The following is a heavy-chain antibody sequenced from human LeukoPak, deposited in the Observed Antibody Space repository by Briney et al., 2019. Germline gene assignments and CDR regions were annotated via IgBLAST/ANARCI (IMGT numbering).Heavy chain of an antibody. D-gene: IGHD3-22*01. Sequence: SVKVSCKASGGTFSSYAISWVRQAPGQGLEWMGGIIPIFGTANYAQKFQGRVTITADESTSTAYMELSSLRSDDTAVYYCAGEDNSSGYRPFDIWGQGTMVTVPS. CDR1: GGTFSSYA. CDR2: IIPIFGTA. V-gene: IGHV1-69*13. CDR3: AGEDNSSGYRPFDI. J-gene: IGHJ3*02.